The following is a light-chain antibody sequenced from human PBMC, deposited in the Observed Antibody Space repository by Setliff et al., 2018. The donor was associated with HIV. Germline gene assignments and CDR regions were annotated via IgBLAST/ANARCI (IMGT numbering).Light chain of an antibody. CDR3: SAHTPFVL. J-gene: IGLJ3*02. Sequence: QSALAQPPSVSGSPGQSVTISCTGTSGDVGGYNCVSWYQQPPGTAPKLMIYEVNNRPSGVPDRFSGSKSGNTASLTISGLQAEDEADYYCSAHTPFVLFGGGTK. CDR1: SGDVGGYNC. V-gene: IGLV2-18*02. CDR2: EVN.